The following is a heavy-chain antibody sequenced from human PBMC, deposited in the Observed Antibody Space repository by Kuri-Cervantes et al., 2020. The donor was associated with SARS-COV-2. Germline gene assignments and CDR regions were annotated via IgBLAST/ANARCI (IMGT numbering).Heavy chain of an antibody. J-gene: IGHJ4*02. V-gene: IGHV3-30*02. D-gene: IGHD3-3*01. CDR1: GFTFSNYG. CDR3: AKDPIYRGTYDLGKLDS. CDR2: VRYDGGEK. Sequence: GESLKISCAASGFTFSNYGMHWVRQSPGKGLEWVAFVRYDGGEKHYADSVKGRFTISRDSSKNTLYLEMNSLRVEDTAVYYCAKDPIYRGTYDLGKLDSWGRGTLVTVSS.